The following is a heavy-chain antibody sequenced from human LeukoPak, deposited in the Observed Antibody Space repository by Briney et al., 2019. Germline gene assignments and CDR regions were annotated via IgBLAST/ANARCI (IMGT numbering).Heavy chain of an antibody. J-gene: IGHJ4*02. CDR3: AKALYSSGWYRFDF. CDR1: GFTFSNYA. V-gene: IGHV3-23*01. CDR2: ISGSGRSS. Sequence: GGSLRLSCAASGFTFSNYAMSWVRQAPGKGLEWVSVISGSGRSSYYADSMKGRFTISRDNSKNTLYLQVNSLRAEDTAVYYCAKALYSSGWYRFDFWGQGTLVTVSS. D-gene: IGHD6-19*01.